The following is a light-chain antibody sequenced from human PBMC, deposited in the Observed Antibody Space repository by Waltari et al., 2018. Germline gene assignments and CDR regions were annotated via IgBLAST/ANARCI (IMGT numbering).Light chain of an antibody. CDR3: NSYTTSGTVV. CDR1: SSDVGPYTF. V-gene: IGLV2-14*03. Sequence: SALTQPASVSWSPGQSITISCTGTSSDVGPYTFVSWYHQHPGKVPKLIIYDATDRPSGVSSRFSGSKSGNTASLTISGLQAEDEGDYYCNSYTTSGTVVFGGGTKLTVL. CDR2: DAT. J-gene: IGLJ2*01.